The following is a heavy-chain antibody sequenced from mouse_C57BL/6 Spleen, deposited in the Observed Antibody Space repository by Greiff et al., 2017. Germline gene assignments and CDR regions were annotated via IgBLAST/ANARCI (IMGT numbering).Heavy chain of an antibody. CDR3: AREWLGAMDY. Sequence: EVKLVESEGGLVQPGSSMKLSCTASGFTFSDYYMAWVRQVPEKGLEWVANINYDGSSTYYLDSLKSRFIISRDNAKNILYLQMSSLKSEDTATYYCAREWLGAMDYWGQGTSVTVSS. CDR1: GFTFSDYY. V-gene: IGHV5-16*01. J-gene: IGHJ4*01. CDR2: INYDGSST. D-gene: IGHD2-2*01.